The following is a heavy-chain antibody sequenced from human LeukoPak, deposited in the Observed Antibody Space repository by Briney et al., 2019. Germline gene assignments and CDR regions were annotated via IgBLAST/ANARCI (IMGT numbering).Heavy chain of an antibody. V-gene: IGHV4-34*01. CDR2: INHSGST. J-gene: IGHJ4*02. D-gene: IGHD1-1*01. Sequence: SETLSLTCAVYGGSFSGYYWSWIRQPPGKGLEWIGEINHSGSTYYNPSLKSRVTISVDRSKNQFSLKLSSVTAADTAVYYCARSADTTPAWPYYFDYWGQGTLVTVSS. CDR1: GGSFSGYY. CDR3: ARSADTTPAWPYYFDY.